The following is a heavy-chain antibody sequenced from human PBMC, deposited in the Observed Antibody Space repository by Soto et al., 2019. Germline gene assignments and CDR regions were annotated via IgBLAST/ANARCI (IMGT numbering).Heavy chain of an antibody. CDR2: INAGNGNT. Sequence: QVPLVQSGAEVKKPGASVKVSCKASGYIFINYGIHWVRQAPGQRLEWMGWINAGNGNTRYSQKFQGRVTITRDTSASTAYMELSSLRSEDTAVYYCARSGYSSGWYHWYFDFWGRGTLVTVSS. J-gene: IGHJ2*01. D-gene: IGHD6-19*01. CDR3: ARSGYSSGWYHWYFDF. V-gene: IGHV1-3*01. CDR1: GYIFINYG.